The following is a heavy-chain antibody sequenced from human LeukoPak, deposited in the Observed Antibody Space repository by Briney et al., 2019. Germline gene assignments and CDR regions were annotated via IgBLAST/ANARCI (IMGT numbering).Heavy chain of an antibody. J-gene: IGHJ6*02. CDR1: GGSFSGYY. CDR3: ARGQRITIFGVVINGMDV. CDR2: INHSGST. V-gene: IGHV4-34*01. Sequence: SETLPLTCAVYGGSFSGYYWSWIRQPPGKGLEWIGEINHSGSTNYNPSLKSRVTISVDTSKNQFSLKLSSVTAADTAVYYCARGQRITIFGVVINGMDVWGQGTTVTVSS. D-gene: IGHD3-3*01.